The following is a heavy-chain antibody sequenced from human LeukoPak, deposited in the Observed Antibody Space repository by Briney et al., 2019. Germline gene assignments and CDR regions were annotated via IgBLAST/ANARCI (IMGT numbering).Heavy chain of an antibody. CDR1: GFTISGFF. D-gene: IGHD4-17*01. V-gene: IGHV3-7*01. J-gene: IGHJ4*02. CDR3: ARVRGDYNFDY. Sequence: PGGSLRLSCAASGFTISGFFMTWVRQAPGKGLELVANIKEDGSEKYYVDSVKGRFTISRDNAKNSLYLQMNSLRAEDTAVYYCARVRGDYNFDYWGQGTLVTVSS. CDR2: IKEDGSEK.